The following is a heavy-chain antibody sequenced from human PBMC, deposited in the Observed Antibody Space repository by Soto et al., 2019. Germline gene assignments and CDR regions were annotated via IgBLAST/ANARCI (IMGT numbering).Heavy chain of an antibody. J-gene: IGHJ5*02. Sequence: TGGSLRLSCAASGFIFSSYAMSWVRQAPGKGLEWVSAISGSGGSTYYADSVKGRFTISRDNSKNTLYLQMNSLRAEDTAVYYCAKDPPIITLAARNWFDPWGQGTLVTVSS. CDR3: AKDPPIITLAARNWFDP. CDR1: GFIFSSYA. CDR2: ISGSGGST. D-gene: IGHD6-13*01. V-gene: IGHV3-23*01.